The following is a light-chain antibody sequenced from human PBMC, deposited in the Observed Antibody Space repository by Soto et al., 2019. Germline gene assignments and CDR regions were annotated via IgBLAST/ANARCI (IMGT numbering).Light chain of an antibody. J-gene: IGKJ5*01. CDR3: QQYGNAPIT. Sequence: ETVLTQSPGTLSLSPGEGATLSCRATQAVYSSLLARYQQKPGQAPSLLIYGASSRATGIPARFSGSGSGTDFTLSISRLEVEDFAVYHCQQYGNAPITFGQGTRLEIK. CDR1: QAVYSSL. CDR2: GAS. V-gene: IGKV3-20*01.